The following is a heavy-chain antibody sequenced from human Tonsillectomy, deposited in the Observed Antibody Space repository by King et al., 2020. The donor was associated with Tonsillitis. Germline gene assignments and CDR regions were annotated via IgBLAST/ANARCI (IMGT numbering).Heavy chain of an antibody. V-gene: IGHV3-64D*06. CDR2: ISSSGNNE. CDR1: GFTFSNYP. D-gene: IGHD5-18*01. CDR3: VRTNAYSYDF. J-gene: IGHJ4*02. Sequence: VQLVESGGGLVQPGGSLKLSCSASGFTFSNYPMHWVRQAPGKGLEYVSAISSSGNNEYYADSVKGRFTVSRDNSKNTLNLQVRSLNTEDTAVYYCVRTNAYSYDFWGQGTLVTVSS.